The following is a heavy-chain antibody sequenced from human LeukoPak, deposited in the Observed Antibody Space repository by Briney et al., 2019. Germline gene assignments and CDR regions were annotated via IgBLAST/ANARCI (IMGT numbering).Heavy chain of an antibody. J-gene: IGHJ4*02. CDR1: GGSFSGCY. V-gene: IGHV4-34*01. D-gene: IGHD5-24*01. CDR3: ARGDVEMATGMWSLKKVHDY. CDR2: INHSGST. Sequence: SETLSLTCAVYGGSFSGCYWSWIRQPPGKGLEWIGEINHSGSTNYNPSLKSRVTISVDTSKNQFSLKLSSVTAADTAVYYCARGDVEMATGMWSLKKVHDYWGQGTLVTVSS.